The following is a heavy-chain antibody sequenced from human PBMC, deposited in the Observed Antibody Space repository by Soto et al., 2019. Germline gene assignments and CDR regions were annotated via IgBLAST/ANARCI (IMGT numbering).Heavy chain of an antibody. CDR1: GFTFSSYA. Sequence: EVQLLESGGGLVQPGGSLRLSCAASGFTFSSYAMSWVRQAPGKGLEWVSAISGSGGSTYYADSVKGRFTISRDNSKNTLYLQMSCMRAEDTAVYYCAKDTGDYYYYGMHVWGKGTTVTVSS. CDR3: AKDTGDYYYYGMHV. D-gene: IGHD2-8*02. CDR2: ISGSGGST. J-gene: IGHJ6*04. V-gene: IGHV3-23*01.